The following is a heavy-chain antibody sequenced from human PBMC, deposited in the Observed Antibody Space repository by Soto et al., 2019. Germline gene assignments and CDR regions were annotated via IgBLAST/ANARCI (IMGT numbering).Heavy chain of an antibody. CDR3: ARDGCTNGVCSPGPLLGYYGMDV. V-gene: IGHV3-30-3*01. CDR1: GFTFSSYA. J-gene: IGHJ6*02. Sequence: QVQLVESGGGVVQPGRSLRLSCAASGFTFSSYAMHWVRQAPGKGLESVAVISYDGSNKYYADSVKGRFTISRDNSKNTLYLQMNSLRAEDTAVYYCARDGCTNGVCSPGPLLGYYGMDVWGQGTTVTVSS. CDR2: ISYDGSNK. D-gene: IGHD2-8*01.